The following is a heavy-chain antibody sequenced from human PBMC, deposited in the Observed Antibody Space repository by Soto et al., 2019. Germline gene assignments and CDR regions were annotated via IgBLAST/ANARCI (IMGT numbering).Heavy chain of an antibody. V-gene: IGHV3-23*01. CDR1: GFIFSSYA. CDR2: VSDSGGST. J-gene: IGHJ4*02. D-gene: IGHD1-26*01. CDR3: ARDFGSTVEATDC. Sequence: PGGFLRLSCGTSGFIFSSYAMSWVRQAPGKGLEWVSTVSDSGGSTYYADSVKGRFTIYRDNSKNTLYLQTKSLRAEDTAVYYCARDFGSTVEATDCWGQGTLVTVSS.